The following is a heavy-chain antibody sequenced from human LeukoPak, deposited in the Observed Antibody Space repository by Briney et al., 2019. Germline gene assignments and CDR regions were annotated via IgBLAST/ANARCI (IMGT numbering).Heavy chain of an antibody. V-gene: IGHV4-30-4*01. Sequence: SETLSLTCTVSGGSISSGDYYWSWIRQPPGKGLEWIGYIYYSGSTYHNPSLKSRVTISVDTSKNQFALKLSSVTAADTAVYYCARGPGIWYFDLWGRGTLVTVSS. CDR3: ARGPGIWYFDL. CDR1: GGSISSGDYY. D-gene: IGHD3-10*01. CDR2: IYYSGST. J-gene: IGHJ2*01.